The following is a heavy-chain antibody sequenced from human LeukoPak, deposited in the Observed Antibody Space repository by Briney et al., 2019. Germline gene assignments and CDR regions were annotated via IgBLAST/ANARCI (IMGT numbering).Heavy chain of an antibody. CDR2: INPSGGSA. Sequence: ASVKVSCKASGYTFTSYYMHWVRQAPGQGLEWMGIINPSGGSASYAQKFQGRVTMTRDTSTSTVYMELSSLRSEDTAVYYCAREKRKNTVSGRAFDIWGQGTMVTVSS. D-gene: IGHD3-10*01. CDR3: AREKRKNTVSGRAFDI. J-gene: IGHJ3*02. CDR1: GYTFTSYY. V-gene: IGHV1-46*01.